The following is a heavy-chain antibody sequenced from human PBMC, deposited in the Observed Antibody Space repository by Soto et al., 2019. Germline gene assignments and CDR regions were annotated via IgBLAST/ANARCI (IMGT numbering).Heavy chain of an antibody. V-gene: IGHV4-59*01. Sequence: PSETLSLTCTVSGGSISSYYWSWIRQPPGKGLEWIGYIYYSGSTNYNPSLKSRVTISVDTSKNQFSLKLSSVTAADTAVYYCARDVGYCSGGRCGNWFDPWGQGTLVTVSS. CDR3: ARDVGYCSGGRCGNWFDP. J-gene: IGHJ5*02. CDR1: GGSISSYY. CDR2: IYYSGST. D-gene: IGHD2-15*01.